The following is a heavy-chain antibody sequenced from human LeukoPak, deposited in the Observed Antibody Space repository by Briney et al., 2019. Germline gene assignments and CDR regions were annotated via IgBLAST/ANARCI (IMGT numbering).Heavy chain of an antibody. CDR2: IYYSGST. D-gene: IGHD5-12*01. J-gene: IGHJ3*02. Sequence: SETLSLTCTVSGGSISSGDYYWSWIRQPPGKGLEWIGYIYYSGSTYYNPSLKSRVTISVDTSKNQFSLKLSSVTAADTAVHYCARTASGYDSRDAFDIWGQGTMVTVSS. CDR1: GGSISSGDYY. CDR3: ARTASGYDSRDAFDI. V-gene: IGHV4-30-4*01.